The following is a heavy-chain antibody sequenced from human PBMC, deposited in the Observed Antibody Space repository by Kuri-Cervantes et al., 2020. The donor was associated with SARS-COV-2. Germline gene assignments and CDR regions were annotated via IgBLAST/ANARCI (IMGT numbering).Heavy chain of an antibody. CDR1: GYSVSSGYY. CDR2: IYHSGST. V-gene: IGHV4-38-2*02. Sequence: SETLSLTCAASGYSVSSGYYWGWIRQPPGKGLEWIGSIYHSGSTYYNPSLKSRVTISVDTSKNQFSLKLSSVTAADTAVYYCARDPNANHNNWFDPWGQGTLVTVSS. J-gene: IGHJ5*02. CDR3: ARDPNANHNNWFDP. D-gene: IGHD4/OR15-4a*01.